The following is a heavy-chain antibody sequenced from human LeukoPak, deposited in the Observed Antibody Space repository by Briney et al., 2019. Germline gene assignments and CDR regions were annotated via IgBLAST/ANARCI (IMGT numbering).Heavy chain of an antibody. CDR1: GGSISSPNCH. Sequence: SETLSLTCSVSGGSISSPNCHWGWVRQPPGRGLEWIATIYYNGYTYYNPSLKSRITISVDTSRNLFSLNLTSLTAADAAVYYCAKLDWGSAGSGAFDYWGQGTLVTVSS. CDR2: IYYNGYT. J-gene: IGHJ4*02. V-gene: IGHV4-39*01. D-gene: IGHD7-27*01. CDR3: AKLDWGSAGSGAFDY.